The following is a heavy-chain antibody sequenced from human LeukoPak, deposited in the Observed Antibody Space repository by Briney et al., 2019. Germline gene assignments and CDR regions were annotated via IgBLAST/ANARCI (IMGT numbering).Heavy chain of an antibody. CDR2: IYSGGST. J-gene: IGHJ3*02. Sequence: GGSLRLSCAASGFTFSSYGMSWVRQAPGKGLEWVSVIYSGGSTYYADSVKGRFTISRDNSKNTLYLQMNSLRAEDTGVFYCAREVRVRGVGAFDIWGQGTMVTVSS. CDR1: GFTFSSYG. CDR3: AREVRVRGVGAFDI. V-gene: IGHV3-66*01. D-gene: IGHD3-10*01.